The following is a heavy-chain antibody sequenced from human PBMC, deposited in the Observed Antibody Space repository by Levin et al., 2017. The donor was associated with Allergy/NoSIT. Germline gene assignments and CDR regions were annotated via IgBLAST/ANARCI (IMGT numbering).Heavy chain of an antibody. D-gene: IGHD6-19*01. V-gene: IGHV3-7*01. Sequence: GGSLRLSCVAPGFSVSDYWLTWVRQAPGKGLEWVANIKPDGSEKYYADSVTGRFNISRDNAQNSLYLQMKYLSAEDTAVYYCASPYSSDWVFDLWGPGTMVTVSS. J-gene: IGHJ3*01. CDR2: IKPDGSEK. CDR1: GFSVSDYW. CDR3: ASPYSSDWVFDL.